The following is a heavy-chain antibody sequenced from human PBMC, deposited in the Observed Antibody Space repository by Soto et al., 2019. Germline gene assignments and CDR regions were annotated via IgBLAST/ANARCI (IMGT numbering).Heavy chain of an antibody. CDR2: LIPIFGTG. CDR3: AIARMHFDRTCYSGRRLFDT. CDR1: GGTFNNNG. D-gene: IGHD2-15*01. J-gene: IGHJ5*02. Sequence: SVKVSCKASGGTFNNNGVTWVRQAPGQGLEWMGGLIPIFGTGSYAQRFQGRVTLIADESTSTAYMELNSLRSEDTAVYYCAIARMHFDRTCYSGRRLFDTWCQGTLVTVSS. V-gene: IGHV1-69*13.